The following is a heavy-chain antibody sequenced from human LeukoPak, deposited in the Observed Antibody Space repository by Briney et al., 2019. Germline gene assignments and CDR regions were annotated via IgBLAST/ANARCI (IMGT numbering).Heavy chain of an antibody. V-gene: IGHV1-69*05. J-gene: IGHJ6*03. CDR2: IIPIFGTA. Sequence: ASVKVSCKGSGGTFSSYAISWVRQAPGQGLEWMGGIIPIFGTANYAQKFQGRVTITTDESTSTAYMELSSLRSEDTAVYYCAGDDSSTMRGYYYYMDVWGKGTTVTVSS. D-gene: IGHD2-2*01. CDR1: GGTFSSYA. CDR3: AGDDSSTMRGYYYYMDV.